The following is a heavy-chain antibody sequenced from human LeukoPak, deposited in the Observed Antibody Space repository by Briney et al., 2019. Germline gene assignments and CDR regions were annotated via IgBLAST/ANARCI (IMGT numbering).Heavy chain of an antibody. J-gene: IGHJ6*02. V-gene: IGHV3-11*01. CDR3: RAYCSGGSCYSPFDYYGMDV. Sequence: GGSLRLSCAASGFTFSDYYMSWIRQAPGKGLEWVSYISSSGSTIYYADSVKGRFTISRDNSKNTLYLQMNSLRAEDTAVYYCRAYCSGGSCYSPFDYYGMDVWGQGTTVTVSS. CDR1: GFTFSDYY. D-gene: IGHD2-15*01. CDR2: ISSSGSTI.